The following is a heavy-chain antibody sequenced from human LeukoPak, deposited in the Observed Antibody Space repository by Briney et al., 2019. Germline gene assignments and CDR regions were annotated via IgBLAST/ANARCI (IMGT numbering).Heavy chain of an antibody. CDR1: GGSISSSSYY. J-gene: IGHJ5*02. CDR2: IYYTGNT. V-gene: IGHV4-39*01. CDR3: SRLNKPGWFDP. D-gene: IGHD1-14*01. Sequence: PSETLSLTCTVSGGSISSSSYYWGWIRQPPGKVLEWIGSIYYTGNTYYNPSLKSRVTISIDTSKNQFSLRLNSVTATDTAVYDPSRLNKPGWFDPSRQATLVTVSS.